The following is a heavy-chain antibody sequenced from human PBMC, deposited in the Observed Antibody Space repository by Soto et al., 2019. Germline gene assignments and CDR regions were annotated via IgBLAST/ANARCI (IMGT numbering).Heavy chain of an antibody. J-gene: IGHJ4*02. CDR3: VRGPTNFWSGYYTAYFDY. D-gene: IGHD3-3*01. CDR2: INHSGST. Sequence: PSYTLSLTCAVYGGSVGGYYWTWIRQPPGKGLEWIGEINHSGSTNYNPSLKSRVTISVDTSKNQFSLKLSSVTAADTAVYYCVRGPTNFWSGYYTAYFDYWGEGTLGT. CDR1: GGSVGGYY. V-gene: IGHV4-34*01.